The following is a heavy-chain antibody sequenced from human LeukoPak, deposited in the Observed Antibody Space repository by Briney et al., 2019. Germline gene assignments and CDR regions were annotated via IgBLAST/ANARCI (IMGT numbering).Heavy chain of an antibody. CDR3: TRVREAAADPIDY. J-gene: IGHJ4*02. CDR2: IRSKAYGGTT. D-gene: IGHD6-13*01. CDR1: VFTVSSNY. V-gene: IGHV3-49*04. Sequence: GGSLRLSCAASVFTVSSNYMSWVRQAPGKGLEWVGFIRSKAYGGTTEYAASVKGRFTISRDDSKSIAYLQMNSLKTEDTAVYYCTRVREAAADPIDYWGQGTLVTVSS.